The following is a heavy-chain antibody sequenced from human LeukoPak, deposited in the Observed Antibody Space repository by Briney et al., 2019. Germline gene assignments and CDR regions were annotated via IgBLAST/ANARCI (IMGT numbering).Heavy chain of an antibody. CDR3: ARQYYYGSGSYWYFDL. D-gene: IGHD3-10*01. J-gene: IGHJ2*01. CDR2: IIPIFGTA. V-gene: IGHV1-69*13. CDR1: GGTFSSYA. Sequence: SVKVSCKASGGTFSSYAISWVRQAPGQGLEWMGGIIPIFGTANYAQKFQGRVTITADESTSTAYMELSSLRSEDTAVCYCARQYYYGSGSYWYFDLWGRGTLVTVSS.